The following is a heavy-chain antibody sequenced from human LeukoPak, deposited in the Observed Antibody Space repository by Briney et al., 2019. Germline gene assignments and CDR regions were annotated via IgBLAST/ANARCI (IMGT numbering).Heavy chain of an antibody. Sequence: GGSLRLSCAASGFSFSDYYMSWIRQAPGKGLEWVSYLSSSSTYTSYADSVKGRITISRDNAKSSLYLQMNSLRAEDTAVYYCARAPDPYRMDVWGQGTTVTASS. CDR3: ARAPDPYRMDV. CDR2: LSSSSTYT. J-gene: IGHJ6*02. CDR1: GFSFSDYY. V-gene: IGHV3-11*05.